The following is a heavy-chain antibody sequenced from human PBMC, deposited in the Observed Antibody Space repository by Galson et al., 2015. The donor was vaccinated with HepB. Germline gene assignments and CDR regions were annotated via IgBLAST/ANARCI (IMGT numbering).Heavy chain of an antibody. CDR2: IGSDGSNI. D-gene: IGHD6-13*01. CDR1: DFTFSRYW. V-gene: IGHV3-74*01. Sequence: SLRLSCAASDFTFSRYWMHWVRQVPGKGLVWVSGIGSDGSNISYADSVKGRFTISRDDSKNTAYLQMNSLRTEDTAVYYCSRLGDLSGYSSSWGQGTLVTVSS. J-gene: IGHJ4*02. CDR3: SRLGDLSGYSSS.